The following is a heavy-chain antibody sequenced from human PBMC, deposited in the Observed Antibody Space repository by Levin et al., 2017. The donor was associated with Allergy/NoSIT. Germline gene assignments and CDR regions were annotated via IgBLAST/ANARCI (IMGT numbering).Heavy chain of an antibody. Sequence: GESLKISCAASGFTFSDHYMDWVRQAPGKGLEWVGRTRNKANSYTTEYAASVKGRFTISRDDSKNSLYLQMNSLKTEDTAVYYCARAYYDFWSGYYTAFDIWGQGTMVTVSS. CDR1: GFTFSDHY. CDR2: TRNKANSYTT. CDR3: ARAYYDFWSGYYTAFDI. D-gene: IGHD3-3*01. V-gene: IGHV3-72*01. J-gene: IGHJ3*02.